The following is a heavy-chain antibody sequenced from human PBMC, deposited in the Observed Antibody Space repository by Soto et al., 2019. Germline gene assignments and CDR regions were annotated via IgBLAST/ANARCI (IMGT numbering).Heavy chain of an antibody. J-gene: IGHJ6*02. CDR3: ARGGTMVRGVIVRIMDYYYYHGMDV. CDR1: GGTFSSYA. Sequence: QVQLVQSGAEVKKPGSSVKVSCKASGGTFSSYAISWVRQAPGQGLEWMGGIIPMFGTANYAQKFQGRVTITADESTSTAYMELSSLRSEDTAVYYCARGGTMVRGVIVRIMDYYYYHGMDVWGQGTTVTVSS. CDR2: IIPMFGTA. D-gene: IGHD3-10*01. V-gene: IGHV1-69*12.